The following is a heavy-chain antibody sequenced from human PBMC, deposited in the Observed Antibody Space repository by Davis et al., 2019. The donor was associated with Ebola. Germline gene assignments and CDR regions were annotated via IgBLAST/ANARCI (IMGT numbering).Heavy chain of an antibody. J-gene: IGHJ4*02. V-gene: IGHV4-39*01. CDR1: GGSISSSSYY. Sequence: PSETLSLTCTVSGGSISSSSYYWGWIRQPPGKGLEWIGSIYYSGSTYYNPSLKSRVTISVDTSKNQFSLKLSSVTAADTAVYYCARQRGYYGYWGQGTLVTVSS. CDR2: IYYSGST. CDR3: ARQRGYYGY. D-gene: IGHD1-26*01.